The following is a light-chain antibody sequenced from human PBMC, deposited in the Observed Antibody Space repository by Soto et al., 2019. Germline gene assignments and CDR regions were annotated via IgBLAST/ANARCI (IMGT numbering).Light chain of an antibody. CDR2: EVS. J-gene: IGLJ1*01. Sequence: QSVLTQPASVSGSPGQSITISCTGTSSDVGGYKHVSWYQHHPGKSPKLMIYEVSNRPSGVSNRFSGSKSGYTASLTISGLQAEDEADYYCNSQRSSGTRVFGTGTKVTVL. CDR3: NSQRSSGTRV. V-gene: IGLV2-14*01. CDR1: SSDVGGYKH.